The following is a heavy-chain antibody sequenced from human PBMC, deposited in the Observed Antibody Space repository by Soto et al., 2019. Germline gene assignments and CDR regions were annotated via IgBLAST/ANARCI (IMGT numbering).Heavy chain of an antibody. J-gene: IGHJ4*02. CDR3: ARGYCSGGSCYSASDY. D-gene: IGHD2-15*01. CDR2: ISSSSSTI. V-gene: IGHV3-48*02. Sequence: GGSLRLSCVDSGFIFSTHSINWVRQAPGKGLEWVSYISSSSSTIYYADSVRGRFAISRDNAKNSLYLQMNSLRDEDTAVYYCARGYCSGGSCYSASDYWGQGTLVTVSS. CDR1: GFIFSTHS.